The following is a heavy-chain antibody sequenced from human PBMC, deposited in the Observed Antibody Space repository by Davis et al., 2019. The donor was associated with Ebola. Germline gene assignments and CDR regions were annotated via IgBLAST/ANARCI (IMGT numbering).Heavy chain of an antibody. CDR3: TSLMTTSLD. CDR2: IRSKANSYST. CDR1: GFTFSGSA. J-gene: IGHJ4*02. Sequence: GSLRLSCAASGFTFSGSAMHWVRQASGKGLEWVGRIRSKANSYSTAYATSVKGRFTISRDDSKNTAYLQMNSLKTEDTAVYYCTSLMTTSLDWGQGTLVTVSS. D-gene: IGHD4-11*01. V-gene: IGHV3-73*01.